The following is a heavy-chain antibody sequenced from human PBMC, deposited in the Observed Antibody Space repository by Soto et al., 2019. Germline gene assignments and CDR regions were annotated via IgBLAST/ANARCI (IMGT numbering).Heavy chain of an antibody. CDR3: AKGKEVRRHPHYYGMDV. Sequence: GGSLRLSCAASGFTFSSYAMSWVRQAPGKGLEWVSAISGSGGSTYYADSVKGRFTISRDNSKNTLYLQMNSLRAEDTAVYYCAKGKEVRRHPHYYGMDVWGQGTTVTVSS. CDR2: ISGSGGST. CDR1: GFTFSSYA. J-gene: IGHJ6*02. V-gene: IGHV3-23*01. D-gene: IGHD3-10*01.